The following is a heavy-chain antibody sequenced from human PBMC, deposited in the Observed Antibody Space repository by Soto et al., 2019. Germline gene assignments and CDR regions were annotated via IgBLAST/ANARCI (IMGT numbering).Heavy chain of an antibody. Sequence: DSVKVSCKASGYTFTGYAMHWVRQAPGQRLEWMGWINAGNGNTKYSQKFQGRVTITRDTSASTAYMELSSLRSEDTAVYYCARAAAVAADFDYCGQRHLVTVSS. D-gene: IGHD6-19*01. CDR3: ARAAAVAADFDY. CDR2: INAGNGNT. CDR1: GYTFTGYA. V-gene: IGHV1-3*01. J-gene: IGHJ4*02.